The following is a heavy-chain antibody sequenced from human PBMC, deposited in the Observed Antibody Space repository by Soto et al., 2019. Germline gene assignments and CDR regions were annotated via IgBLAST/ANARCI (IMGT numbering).Heavy chain of an antibody. Sequence: GGSLRLSCAASGFTVSSNYMSWVRQAPGKGLEWVSVIYSGGSTYYADSVKGRFTISRRNSKNTLYLQMNSLRAEDTAVYYCARGRAGEDYYYYMDVWGKGTTVTVSS. V-gene: IGHV3-53*04. D-gene: IGHD7-27*01. CDR1: GFTVSSNY. CDR2: IYSGGST. J-gene: IGHJ6*03. CDR3: ARGRAGEDYYYYMDV.